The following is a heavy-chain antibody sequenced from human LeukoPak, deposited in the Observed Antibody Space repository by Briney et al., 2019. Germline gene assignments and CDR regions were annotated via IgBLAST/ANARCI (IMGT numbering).Heavy chain of an antibody. J-gene: IGHJ4*02. CDR1: GGSISSYY. CDR3: ALMTDTAMVWNDY. CDR2: IYYSGST. Sequence: PSETLSLTCTVSGGSISSYYWSWIRQPPGKGLEWIGYIYYSGSTNYNPSLKSRVTISVDTSKNQFSLKLSSVTAADTAVYYCALMTDTAMVWNDYWGQGTLVTVSS. D-gene: IGHD5-18*01. V-gene: IGHV4-59*12.